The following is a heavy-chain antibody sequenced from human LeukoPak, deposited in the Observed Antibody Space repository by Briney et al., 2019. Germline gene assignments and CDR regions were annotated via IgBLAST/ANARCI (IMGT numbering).Heavy chain of an antibody. D-gene: IGHD2-21*02. CDR1: GYTFTKYG. V-gene: IGHV1-18*01. CDR2: ISTDNADT. CDR3: VRDCASDCSIKGHYYFDL. Sequence: ASVKVSCKASGYTFTKYGLTWVRQAPGQGLEWMGWISTDNADTYYAQNYQGRVTMTIDTSTSTAYMELGSLRSDDTAVYYCVRDCASDCSIKGHYYFDLWGRGTLVTVSS. J-gene: IGHJ2*01.